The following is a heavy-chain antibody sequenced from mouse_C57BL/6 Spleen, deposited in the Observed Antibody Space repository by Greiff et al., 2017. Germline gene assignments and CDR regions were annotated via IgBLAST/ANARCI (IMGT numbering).Heavy chain of an antibody. CDR1: GFSINSDCY. J-gene: IGHJ4*01. CDR2: TFYSGIT. V-gene: IGHV3-3*01. Sequence: EVKVIESGPSLVRPSQTLSLTCTVTGFSINSDCYWIWIRQFPGNKLEYIGYTFYSGITYYNPSLESRTYITRDTSKNQFSLKLSSVTTEDTATYYCARGGYYGSGMDYWGQGTSVTVSS. CDR3: ARGGYYGSGMDY. D-gene: IGHD1-1*01.